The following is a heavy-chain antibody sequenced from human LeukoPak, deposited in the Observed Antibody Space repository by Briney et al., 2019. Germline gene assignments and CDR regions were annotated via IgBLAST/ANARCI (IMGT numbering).Heavy chain of an antibody. J-gene: IGHJ4*02. D-gene: IGHD3-22*01. CDR2: ISAYNGNT. V-gene: IGHV1-18*01. CDR3: ARDLGYYDSSGYYFFDY. Sequence: ASVKVSCKASGYTFTSYGISWVRQAPGQGLEWMGWISAYNGNTNYVQKLQGRVTMTTDTSTSTAYMELRSLRSDDTAVYYCARDLGYYDSSGYYFFDYWGQGTLVTVSS. CDR1: GYTFTSYG.